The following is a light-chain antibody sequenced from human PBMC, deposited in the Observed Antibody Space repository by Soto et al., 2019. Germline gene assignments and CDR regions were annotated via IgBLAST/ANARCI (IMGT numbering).Light chain of an antibody. CDR1: QRLLHSNGYTY. CDR2: LGS. J-gene: IGKJ2*01. CDR3: MQALQTPT. Sequence: DIVMTQSPLSLPVTPGEPASISCRSSQRLLHSNGYTYLGWYLQKPGQSPRLLIYLGSNRASGVPDRFSGGGSGTDFTLKISRVEAEDVGIYYCMQALQTPTFGQGTKLEIK. V-gene: IGKV2-28*01.